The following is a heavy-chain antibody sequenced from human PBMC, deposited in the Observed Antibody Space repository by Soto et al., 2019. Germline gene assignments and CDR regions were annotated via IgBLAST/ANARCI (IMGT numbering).Heavy chain of an antibody. D-gene: IGHD6-13*01. CDR3: ARDLYVGIAAAGPFDY. CDR2: IYHSGST. CDR1: GYSISSGYY. Sequence: PSETLSLTCAVSGYSISSGYYWGWIRQPPGKGLEWIGSIYHSGSTYYNPSLKSRVTISVDTSKNQFSLKLSSVTAADTAVYYCARDLYVGIAAAGPFDYWGQGTLVTV. J-gene: IGHJ4*02. V-gene: IGHV4-38-2*02.